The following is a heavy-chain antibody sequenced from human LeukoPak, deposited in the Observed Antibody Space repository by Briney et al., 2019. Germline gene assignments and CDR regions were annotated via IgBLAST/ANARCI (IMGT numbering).Heavy chain of an antibody. D-gene: IGHD1-26*01. J-gene: IGHJ4*02. CDR1: GGTFSSYA. Sequence: GASVKVSCKATGGTFSSYAISWVRQAPGQGLEWMGWINTNTGNPTYAQGFTGRFVFSLDTSVSTAYLQISSLKAEDTAEYYCARDSGVGATAHFDYWGQGTLVTVSS. CDR3: ARDSGVGATAHFDY. V-gene: IGHV7-4-1*02. CDR2: INTNTGNP.